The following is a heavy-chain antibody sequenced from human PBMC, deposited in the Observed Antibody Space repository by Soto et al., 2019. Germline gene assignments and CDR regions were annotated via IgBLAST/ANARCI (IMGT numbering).Heavy chain of an antibody. CDR3: ARDLGSSWYNWFDP. CDR1: GGSVSSGSYY. CDR2: IYYSGST. V-gene: IGHV4-61*01. D-gene: IGHD6-13*01. Sequence: QVQLQESGPGLVKPSETLSLTCTVSGGSVSSGSYYWSWIRQPPGKGLEWIGYIYYSGSTNYNPSLKSRVTISVDTSKNQFSLKLSSVTAADTAVYYCARDLGSSWYNWFDPWGQGTLVTVSS. J-gene: IGHJ5*02.